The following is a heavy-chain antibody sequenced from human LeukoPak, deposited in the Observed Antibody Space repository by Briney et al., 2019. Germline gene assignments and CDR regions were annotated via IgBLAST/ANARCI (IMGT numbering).Heavy chain of an antibody. CDR2: INPSGGST. Sequence: GASVKVSCKASGYTFTSYYMHWVRQAPGQGLEWMGIINPSGGSTSYAQKFQGRVTMTRDTSTSTVYMELSSLRSEDTAVYYCAREEDYGDYVRPYYYYGMDVWGQGTTVTVSS. V-gene: IGHV1-46*01. CDR3: AREEDYGDYVRPYYYYGMDV. CDR1: GYTFTSYY. J-gene: IGHJ6*02. D-gene: IGHD4-17*01.